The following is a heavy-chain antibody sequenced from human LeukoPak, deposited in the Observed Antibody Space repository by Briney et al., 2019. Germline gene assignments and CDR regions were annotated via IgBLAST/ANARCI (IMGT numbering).Heavy chain of an antibody. Sequence: SQTLSLTCAVSGGSISSGGYSWSWIRQPPGKGLEWIGYIYHSGSTYYNPSLKSRVTISVDRSKNQFSLKLSSVTAADTAVYYCATRYSYGLGGAFDIWGQGTMVTVSS. CDR2: IYHSGST. D-gene: IGHD5-18*01. CDR1: GGSISSGGYS. V-gene: IGHV4-30-2*01. CDR3: ATRYSYGLGGAFDI. J-gene: IGHJ3*02.